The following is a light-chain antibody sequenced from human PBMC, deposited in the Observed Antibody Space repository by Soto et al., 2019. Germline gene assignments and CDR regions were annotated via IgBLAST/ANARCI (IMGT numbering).Light chain of an antibody. J-gene: IGKJ5*01. CDR1: QRGSSN. CDR2: EAS. CDR3: QQYIKWPIT. V-gene: IGKV3-15*01. Sequence: EIVMTQSPGTLSVSPWERATLSCMASQRGSSNLAWYQQKPGQAPRLLIAEASTRATGIPARVSGSGSGKEFTLTVSSLQSEDFAVYYCQQYIKWPITFGQGTRLEI.